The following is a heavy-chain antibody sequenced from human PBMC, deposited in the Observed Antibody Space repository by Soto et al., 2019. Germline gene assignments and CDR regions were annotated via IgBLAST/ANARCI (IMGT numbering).Heavy chain of an antibody. CDR2: ISSSSSYI. V-gene: IGHV3-21*01. Sequence: GGSLRLSCAASGFTFSSYSMNWVRQAPGKGLEWVSSISSSSSYIYYADSVKGRFTISRDNAKNSLYLQMNSLRAEDTAVYYCARGWSFGVVINRGFGPHKTWGQGTLVTVSS. CDR1: GFTFSSYS. D-gene: IGHD3-3*01. J-gene: IGHJ5*02. CDR3: ARGWSFGVVINRGFGPHKT.